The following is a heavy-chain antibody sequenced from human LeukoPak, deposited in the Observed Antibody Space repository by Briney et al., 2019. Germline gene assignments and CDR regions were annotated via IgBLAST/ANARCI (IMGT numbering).Heavy chain of an antibody. CDR1: GGTFSSYT. Sequence: ASVKVSCKASGGTFSSYTISWVRQAPGHGLEWMGRIIPILGIANYAQKFQGRVTITADKSTSTAYMELSSLRSEDTAVYYCARGYSSGWYFPPIDYWGQGALVTVSS. D-gene: IGHD6-19*01. CDR2: IIPILGIA. J-gene: IGHJ4*02. V-gene: IGHV1-69*02. CDR3: ARGYSSGWYFPPIDY.